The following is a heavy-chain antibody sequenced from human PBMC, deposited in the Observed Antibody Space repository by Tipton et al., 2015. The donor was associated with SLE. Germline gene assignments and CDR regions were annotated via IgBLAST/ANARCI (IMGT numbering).Heavy chain of an antibody. CDR2: ISYDGSNK. J-gene: IGHJ4*02. Sequence: RSLRLSCAASGFTFSSYAMHWVRQAPGKGLEWVAVISYDGSNKYYADPVKGRFTISRDNSKNTLYLQMNSLRAEDTAVYYCARDAAAAGDFDYWGQGTLVTVSS. CDR1: GFTFSSYA. CDR3: ARDAAAAGDFDY. D-gene: IGHD6-13*01. V-gene: IGHV3-30*04.